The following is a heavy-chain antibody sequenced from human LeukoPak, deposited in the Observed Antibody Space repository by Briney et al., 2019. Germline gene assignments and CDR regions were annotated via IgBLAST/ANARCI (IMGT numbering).Heavy chain of an antibody. CDR1: GFTFDTYA. D-gene: IGHD5-18*01. Sequence: GGSLRLSCAASGFTFDTYAMSWVRQAPGKGLEWVSTISSSGGSTFYADSVKGRFTISRDNAKYTLYLQMNSLRGEDTAVYYCAKGGLWTHFDYWGQGTLVTVSS. V-gene: IGHV3-23*01. CDR2: ISSSGGST. J-gene: IGHJ4*02. CDR3: AKGGLWTHFDY.